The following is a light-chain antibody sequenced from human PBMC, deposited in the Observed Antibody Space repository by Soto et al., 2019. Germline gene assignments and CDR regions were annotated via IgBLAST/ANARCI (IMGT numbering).Light chain of an antibody. CDR3: CSYAASYTLA. Sequence: QSVLTQPRSVSASPGQSVTISCTGTSSNVGGQDYVSWYQQNPGKAPRLMIYDATKRASGVPYRFSGSKSGNVASLTISGLQAEDEADYYCCSYAASYTLAFGGGTKLTVL. V-gene: IGLV2-11*01. J-gene: IGLJ2*01. CDR2: DAT. CDR1: SSNVGGQDY.